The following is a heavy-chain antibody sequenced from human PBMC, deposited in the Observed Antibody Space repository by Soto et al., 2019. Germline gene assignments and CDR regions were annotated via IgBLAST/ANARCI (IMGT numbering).Heavy chain of an antibody. J-gene: IGHJ4*02. CDR3: VRGGSCRGGSCYPNLDFYGDYEGFDY. Sequence: ASVKVSCKASGGTFSSYAISWVRQAPGQGLEWMGGIIPIFGTANYAQKFQGRVTITADESTSTAYMELNSLRADDTGVYYCVRGGSCRGGSCYPNLDFYGDYEGFDYWGQGTLVTVSS. V-gene: IGHV1-69*13. CDR2: IIPIFGTA. D-gene: IGHD2-15*01. CDR1: GGTFSSYA.